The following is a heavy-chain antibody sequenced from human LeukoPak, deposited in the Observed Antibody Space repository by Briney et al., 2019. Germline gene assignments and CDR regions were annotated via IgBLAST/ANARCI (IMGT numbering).Heavy chain of an antibody. CDR2: IWYDGSNK. Sequence: PRRSLRLSCAASGFTLSSYGMHWVRQAPGKGLEWVAVIWYDGSNKYYADSVKGRFTISRDNSKNTLYLQMNSLRAEDTAVYYCARDAGRYFDWLGYWGQGTLVTVSS. J-gene: IGHJ4*02. CDR3: ARDAGRYFDWLGY. CDR1: GFTLSSYG. D-gene: IGHD3-9*01. V-gene: IGHV3-33*01.